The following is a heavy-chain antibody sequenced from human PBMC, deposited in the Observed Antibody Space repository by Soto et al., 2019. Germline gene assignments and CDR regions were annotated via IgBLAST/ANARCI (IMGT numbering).Heavy chain of an antibody. D-gene: IGHD4-17*01. CDR1: GYTFTSYG. CDR2: ISAYNGNT. Sequence: EASVKVSCKASGYTFTSYGISWVRQAPGQGLEWMGWISAYNGNTNYAQKLQGRVTMTTDTSTSTAYMELRSLRSDDTAVYYCARAYGDGYYYGMDVWGQGTTVTVSS. CDR3: ARAYGDGYYYGMDV. V-gene: IGHV1-18*01. J-gene: IGHJ6*02.